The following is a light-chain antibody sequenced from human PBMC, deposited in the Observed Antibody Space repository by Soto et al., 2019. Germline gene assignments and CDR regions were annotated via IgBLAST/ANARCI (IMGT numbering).Light chain of an antibody. CDR2: DVS. V-gene: IGLV2-14*01. CDR1: SSDVGGYNY. CDR3: SSYTSSSTLVV. Sequence: QSALTQPASVSGSPGQSINISCTGTSSDVGGYNYVSWYQQHPGKAPKLMIYDVSNRPSGVSNRFSGSKSGNTASLTISGRQAEDVADYHRSSYTSSSTLVVFGGGTKVTVL. J-gene: IGLJ2*01.